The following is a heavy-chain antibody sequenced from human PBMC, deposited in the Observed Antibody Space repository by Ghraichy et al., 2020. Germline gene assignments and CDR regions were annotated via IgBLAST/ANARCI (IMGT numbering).Heavy chain of an antibody. Sequence: AGSLRLSCAASGFTFTNAWMGWVRQGPGKGLEWVGLIKSRLDGGTLDYAAPVKDRFAISRDDSQSTLYLQMNSLITEDTAVYYCTAGRGLWFGELLFPIDNWGQGTLVTVSS. V-gene: IGHV3-15*01. CDR2: IKSRLDGGTL. CDR3: TAGRGLWFGELLFPIDN. CDR1: GFTFTNAW. D-gene: IGHD3-10*01. J-gene: IGHJ4*02.